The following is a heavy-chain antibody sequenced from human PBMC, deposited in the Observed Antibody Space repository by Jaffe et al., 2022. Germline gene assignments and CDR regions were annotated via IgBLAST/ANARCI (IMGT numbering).Heavy chain of an antibody. J-gene: IGHJ5*02. CDR1: GGSISSSSYY. CDR2: IYYSGST. V-gene: IGHV4-39*01. Sequence: QLQLQESGPGLVKPSETLSLTCTVSGGSISSSSYYWGWIRQPPGKGLEWIGSIYYSGSTYYNPSLKSRVTISVDTSKNQFSLKLSSVTAADTAVYYCARHISEGRITIFGVPINWFDPWGQGTLVTVSS. D-gene: IGHD3-3*01. CDR3: ARHISEGRITIFGVPINWFDP.